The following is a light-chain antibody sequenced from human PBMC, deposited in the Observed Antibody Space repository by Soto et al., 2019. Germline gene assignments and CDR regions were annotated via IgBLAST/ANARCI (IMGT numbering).Light chain of an antibody. CDR2: DAS. Sequence: DIPMTQSPSSLSASVGDRVTITCQASQDIRNYLNWYQQKPGKAPKLLIYDASNLKTGVPSRFSGRGSGTHFTFTISGLQAGDIATYYCQQYDKLPALTFGGGTRVEIK. CDR3: QQYDKLPALT. V-gene: IGKV1-33*01. J-gene: IGKJ4*01. CDR1: QDIRNY.